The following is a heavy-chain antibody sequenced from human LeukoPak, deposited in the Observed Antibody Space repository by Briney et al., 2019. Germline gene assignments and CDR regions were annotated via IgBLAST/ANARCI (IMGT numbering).Heavy chain of an antibody. CDR2: IYSGGST. D-gene: IGHD4-17*01. CDR3: ARGDYGDYVFGYYFDY. CDR1: GFTVSSNY. V-gene: IGHV3-53*01. Sequence: PGGSLRLSCAASGFTVSSNYMSWVRQAPGKGLEWVSVIYSGGSTYYADSVKGRFTISRDNSKNTLYLQMNSLRAEDTAVYYCARGDYGDYVFGYYFDYWGQGTLVTVSP. J-gene: IGHJ4*02.